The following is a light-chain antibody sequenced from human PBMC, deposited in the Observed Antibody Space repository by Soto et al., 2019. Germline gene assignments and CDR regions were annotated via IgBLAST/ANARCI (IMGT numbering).Light chain of an antibody. CDR2: DNN. CDR1: SSNIGKSY. CDR3: GTWDTSLTAGV. V-gene: IGLV1-51*01. J-gene: IGLJ2*01. Sequence: QSVLTHPPSVSAAPGQKVTISCSGSSSNIGKSYVSWYQQLPGTAPKLLIYDNNKRPSGIPDRFSGSRSATSATLGITGLQTGDEADYYCGTWDTSLTAGVFGGGTKVTVL.